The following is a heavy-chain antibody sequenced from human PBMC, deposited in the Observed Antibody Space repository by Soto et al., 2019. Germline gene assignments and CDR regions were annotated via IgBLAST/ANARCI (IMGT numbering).Heavy chain of an antibody. J-gene: IGHJ4*02. Sequence: QVQLQESGPGLVKPSQTLSLTCTVSGGSIITDDHYWSWIRQPPGKGLEWIGYIYYTGSTHHNPSLKSRLFTSLDTSKNQFSLQLTSVTAADTAVYYCASLRSRWNIDYWGQGTLVTVSS. D-gene: IGHD6-13*01. CDR2: IYYTGST. CDR3: ASLRSRWNIDY. V-gene: IGHV4-30-4*01. CDR1: GGSIITDDHY.